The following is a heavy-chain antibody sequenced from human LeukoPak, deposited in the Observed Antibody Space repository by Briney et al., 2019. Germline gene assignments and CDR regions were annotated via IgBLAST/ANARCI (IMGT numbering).Heavy chain of an antibody. CDR2: IWYDGSKK. D-gene: IGHD2/OR15-2a*01. CDR1: GFTFSHYG. CDR3: ARDGINSSFWHYFES. Sequence: GRSLRLSCAASGFTFSHYGMHWVRQTPGKWLEWVALIWYDGSKKDYTDSVKGRFTISRDNSKNTLSLQMNSLRVEDTAVYYCARDGINSSFWHYFESWGQGTLVTVSS. V-gene: IGHV3-33*01. J-gene: IGHJ4*02.